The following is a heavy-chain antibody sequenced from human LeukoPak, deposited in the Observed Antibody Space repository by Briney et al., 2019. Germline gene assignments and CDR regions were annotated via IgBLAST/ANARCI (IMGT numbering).Heavy chain of an antibody. D-gene: IGHD5/OR15-5a*01. V-gene: IGHV1-18*01. CDR2: ISAYNGNT. J-gene: IGHJ4*02. Sequence: ASVKVSCKASGYTFTSYGISWVRQAPGQGLEWMGWISAYNGNTNYAQKLQGRVTMTTDTSTSTAYMELRSLRSDDTAVYYCARVREGLRPSGGFDYWGQGTLVTVSS. CDR1: GYTFTSYG. CDR3: ARVREGLRPSGGFDY.